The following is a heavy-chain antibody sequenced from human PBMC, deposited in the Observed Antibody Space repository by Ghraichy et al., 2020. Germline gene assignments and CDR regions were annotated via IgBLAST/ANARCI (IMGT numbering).Heavy chain of an antibody. Sequence: SVKVSCKASGGTFSSYAISWVRQAPGQGLEWMGGIIPIFGTANYAQKFQGRVTITADESTSTAHMELSSLRSEDTAVYYCARDARRSGYSYGGRFDYWGQGTLVTVSS. V-gene: IGHV1-69*13. CDR3: ARDARRSGYSYGGRFDY. J-gene: IGHJ4*02. CDR2: IIPIFGTA. CDR1: GGTFSSYA. D-gene: IGHD5-18*01.